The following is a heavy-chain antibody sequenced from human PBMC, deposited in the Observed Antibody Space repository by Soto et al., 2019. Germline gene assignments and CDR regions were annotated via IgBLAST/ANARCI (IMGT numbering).Heavy chain of an antibody. Sequence: SVKVSCKASGGSFSSDAFGWVRQAPGQGLEWMGGIIPTSGTANYAQRFQGRATITADESTSTAYMELSSLTSEDTAVYFCARGQGYCSGGICYHYYYGMDVWGQGTTVTVSS. CDR3: ARGQGYCSGGICYHYYYGMDV. CDR1: GGSFSSDA. V-gene: IGHV1-69*13. D-gene: IGHD2-15*01. J-gene: IGHJ6*02. CDR2: IIPTSGTA.